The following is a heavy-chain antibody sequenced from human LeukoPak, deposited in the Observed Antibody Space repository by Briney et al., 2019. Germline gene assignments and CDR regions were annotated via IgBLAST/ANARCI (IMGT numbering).Heavy chain of an antibody. V-gene: IGHV4-59*12. J-gene: IGHJ6*02. CDR2: IYHSGST. D-gene: IGHD2-21*01. Sequence: SETLSLICTVSGGSISSYYWSWIRQPPGKGLEWIGYIYHSGSTYYNPSLKSRVTISVDRSKNQFSLKLSSVTAADTAVYYCARGLGPYYYYGMDVWGQGTTVTVSS. CDR3: ARGLGPYYYYGMDV. CDR1: GGSISSYY.